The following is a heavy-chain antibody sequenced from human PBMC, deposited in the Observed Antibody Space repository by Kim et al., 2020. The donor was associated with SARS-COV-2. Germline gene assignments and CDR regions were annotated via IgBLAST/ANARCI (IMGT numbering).Heavy chain of an antibody. V-gene: IGHV4-39*01. CDR3: ARLGYSSGWYLVDY. D-gene: IGHD6-19*01. CDR2: ISYSGST. Sequence: SETLSLTCTVSGCSISSSSYYWGWIRQPPGKGLEWIRSISYSGSTYYNSSLKSRVTISVDTTKNQFSLKLSSVTAADTAVYYCARLGYSSGWYLVDYWG. J-gene: IGHJ4*01. CDR1: GCSISSSSYY.